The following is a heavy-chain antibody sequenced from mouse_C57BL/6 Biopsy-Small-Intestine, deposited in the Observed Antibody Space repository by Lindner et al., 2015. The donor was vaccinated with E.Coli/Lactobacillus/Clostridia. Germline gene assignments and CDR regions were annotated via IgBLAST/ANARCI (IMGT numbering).Heavy chain of an antibody. J-gene: IGHJ2*01. CDR2: INPTTGGT. V-gene: IGHV1-42*01. CDR1: GYSFTGYY. Sequence: VQLQESGPELVKPGTSVKISCKASGYSFTGYYMSWMKQSPEKSLEWIGEINPTTGGTTYNQKFKAKATLTVDKSSSTAYMQLKSLTSGDSAVYYCARSHAEGDYWGQGTTLTVSS. CDR3: ARSHAEGDY.